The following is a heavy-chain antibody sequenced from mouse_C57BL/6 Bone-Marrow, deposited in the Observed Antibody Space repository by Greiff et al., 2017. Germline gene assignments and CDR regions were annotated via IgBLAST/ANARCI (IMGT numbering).Heavy chain of an antibody. V-gene: IGHV1-50*01. CDR2: IDPSDSYT. Sequence: QVQLQQPGAELVKPGASVKLSCKASGYTFTSYWMQWVKQRPGQGLEWIGEIDPSDSYTNYNQKFKGKATLTVDKSSSTAYMQLSSLTSEDSAVFYCARTPENYWGQGTTLTVSS. J-gene: IGHJ2*01. CDR1: GYTFTSYW. CDR3: ARTPENY.